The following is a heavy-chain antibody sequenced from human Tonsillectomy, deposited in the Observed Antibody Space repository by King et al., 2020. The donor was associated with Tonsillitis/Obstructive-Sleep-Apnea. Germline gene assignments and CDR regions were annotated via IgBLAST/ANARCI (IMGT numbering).Heavy chain of an antibody. D-gene: IGHD2-15*01. V-gene: IGHV1-3*04. CDR1: GYTFTTYA. CDR2: INTGNGNT. CDR3: ARVYCSGGSCLSFDP. J-gene: IGHJ5*02. Sequence: QLVQSGAEVKKPGASVKVSCKASGYTFTTYAMHWVRQAPGQWLEWMGWINTGNGNTKYSQKFQGRVTITRDTSASTAYMELRSLRSEDTAVYYCARVYCSGGSCLSFDPWGQGTLVTVSS.